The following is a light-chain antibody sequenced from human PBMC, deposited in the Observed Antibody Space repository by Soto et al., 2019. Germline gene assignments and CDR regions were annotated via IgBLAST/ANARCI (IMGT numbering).Light chain of an antibody. J-gene: IGKJ5*01. CDR1: HDISTF. CDR3: QQLYTLPFT. V-gene: IGKV1-9*01. Sequence: DIQLTQSQFLLSASIGYIFTLTCRASHDISTFLAWYQQKPGKAPKLLIYEASTLQSGVPSRFSGSGSGTEFTLTISGLLPEDFAAYHCQQLYTLPFTFGQGTRLEIK. CDR2: EAS.